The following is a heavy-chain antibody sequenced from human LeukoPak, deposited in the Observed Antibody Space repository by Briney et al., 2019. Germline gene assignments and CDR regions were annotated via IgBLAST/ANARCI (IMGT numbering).Heavy chain of an antibody. D-gene: IGHD6-13*01. CDR3: ARTSSSWSPHFDY. CDR2: INHSGST. Sequence: SETLSLTCAVYGGSFSGYYWSWIRQPPGKGLEWIGEINHSGSTNYNPSLKSRVTISVDTSKNQFSLKLSSVTAADTAVYYCARTSSSWSPHFDYWGQGTLVTVSS. CDR1: GGSFSGYY. J-gene: IGHJ4*02. V-gene: IGHV4-34*01.